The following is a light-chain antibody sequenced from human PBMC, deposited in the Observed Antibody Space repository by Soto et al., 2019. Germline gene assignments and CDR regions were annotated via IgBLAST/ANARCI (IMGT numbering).Light chain of an antibody. CDR3: SSYTTATTRV. J-gene: IGLJ3*02. CDR1: SSDVGAYNY. Sequence: QSVLTQPASVSGSPGQSITISCTGTSSDVGAYNYVSWYQQHPGKDPKLMIFDVSNRPSGVSNRFSGSKSGNTASLTISGLQAEDEADYYCSSYTTATTRVFGGGTKLTVL. V-gene: IGLV2-14*01. CDR2: DVS.